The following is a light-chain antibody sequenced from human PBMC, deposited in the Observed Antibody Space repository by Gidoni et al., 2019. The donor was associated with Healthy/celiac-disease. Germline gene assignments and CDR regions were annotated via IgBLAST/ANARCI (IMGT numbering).Light chain of an antibody. CDR1: QSGSSY. Sequence: IVFTQSPATLSLSPGERATLSCTASQSGSSYLPWYQHKPGQAPRLLIIDASTSATGLPATFSGSGSGTNFSLTISSRVPECFAFYVCQQRSSWPPMFSFGQGTKLEIK. J-gene: IGKJ2*03. CDR2: DAS. CDR3: QQRSSWPPMFS. V-gene: IGKV3-11*01.